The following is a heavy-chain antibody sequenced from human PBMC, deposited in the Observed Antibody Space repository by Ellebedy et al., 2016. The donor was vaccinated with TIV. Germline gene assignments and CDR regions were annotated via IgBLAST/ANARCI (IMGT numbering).Heavy chain of an antibody. Sequence: SETLSLTCTVSGGSISNNYWSWIRQPAGKGLEWIGRVYSSGSTKYNPSLKSRVTISVDKSKNQFSLKLSSVTAADTAVYYCARHRARGDSWSYYFDYWGQGTLVTVSS. CDR2: VYSSGST. V-gene: IGHV4-4*07. J-gene: IGHJ4*02. CDR3: ARHRARGDSWSYYFDY. D-gene: IGHD3-10*01. CDR1: GGSISNNY.